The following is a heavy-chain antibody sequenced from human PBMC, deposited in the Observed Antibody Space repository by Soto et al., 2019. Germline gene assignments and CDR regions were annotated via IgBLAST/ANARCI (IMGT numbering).Heavy chain of an antibody. CDR2: IYYSGST. CDR1: GGSISSYY. D-gene: IGHD6-19*01. J-gene: IGHJ4*02. V-gene: IGHV4-59*08. CDR3: ARLGSSGWRNFDY. Sequence: SETLSLTCTVSGGSISSYYWSWIRQPPGKGLEWIGYIYYSGSTNYNPSLKSRVTISVDTSKNQFSLKLSSATAADTAVYYCARLGSSGWRNFDYWGQGTLVTVSS.